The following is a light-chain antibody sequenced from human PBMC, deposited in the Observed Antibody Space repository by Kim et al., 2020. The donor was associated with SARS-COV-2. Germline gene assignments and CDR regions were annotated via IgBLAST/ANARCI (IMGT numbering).Light chain of an antibody. CDR3: QAWDSSTYV. J-gene: IGLJ1*01. CDR2: RDS. CDR1: NIGRKY. Sequence: SYELTQPLSVSVALGQTAKITCGGNNIGRKYVHWYQQKPGQAPVLVIYRDSNRPSGIPERFSGSNSGNTATLTISRAQAGDEADYYCQAWDSSTYV. V-gene: IGLV3-9*01.